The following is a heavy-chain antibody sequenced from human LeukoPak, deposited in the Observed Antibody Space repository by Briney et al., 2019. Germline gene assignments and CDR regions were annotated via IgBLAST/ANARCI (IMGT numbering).Heavy chain of an antibody. CDR2: INPSSGGT. J-gene: IGHJ3*02. CDR3: ARGSGLATIRGAFDI. Sequence: PSVNVSCKASGYTFTSYHMHWVRQAPGQGLEWMGIINPSSGGTSYAQKFQGRVTMTRDTSTSTVNMELRSLRSEDTAVYHCARGSGLATIRGAFDIWGLGTMVTVSS. CDR1: GYTFTSYH. D-gene: IGHD5-12*01. V-gene: IGHV1-46*01.